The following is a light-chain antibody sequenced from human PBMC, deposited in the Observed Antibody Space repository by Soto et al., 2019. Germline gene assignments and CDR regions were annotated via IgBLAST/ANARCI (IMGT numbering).Light chain of an antibody. CDR1: QSVSSYY. Sequence: EIVLTHSPGTLSLSPGERATLSCRASQSVSSYYLAWYQQKPGQTPRLLIYGTSTRATGVPDRFSGSGAGTDFTLTISRLEPEDFAVYYCQHYADSPQTFGQGTKVDIK. CDR3: QHYADSPQT. CDR2: GTS. J-gene: IGKJ1*01. V-gene: IGKV3-20*01.